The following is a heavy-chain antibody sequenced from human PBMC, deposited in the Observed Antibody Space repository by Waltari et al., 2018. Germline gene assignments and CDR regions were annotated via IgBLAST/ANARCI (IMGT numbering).Heavy chain of an antibody. J-gene: IGHJ5*02. V-gene: IGHV4-4*07. D-gene: IGHD3-3*01. CDR3: ARAREHVRFPNWFDP. CDR1: GGSISSYY. CDR2: IYTSGST. Sequence: QVQLQESGPGLVKPSETLSLTCTVSGGSISSYYWTWIRQPAGKGLEWIGRIYTSGSTNYNPSLKSRVTMSVDTSKNQFSLKLSSVTAADTAVYYCARAREHVRFPNWFDPWGQGTLVTVSS.